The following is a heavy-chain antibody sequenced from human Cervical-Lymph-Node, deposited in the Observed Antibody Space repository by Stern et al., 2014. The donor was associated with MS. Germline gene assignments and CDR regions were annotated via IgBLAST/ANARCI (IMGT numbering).Heavy chain of an antibody. D-gene: IGHD7-27*01. CDR3: ARKADWGDYFDY. V-gene: IGHV4-59*08. CDR2: MYYTGST. J-gene: IGHJ4*02. CDR1: GDSFSSYY. Sequence: VQLVQSGPGLLKPSETLSLTCSVSGDSFSSYYWTWIRQPPGKTLEWIGYMYYTGSTNYNPSLKSRPPMSLDTASKQISSNLSPVTAADTAVYYCARKADWGDYFDYWGQGTLVTVSS.